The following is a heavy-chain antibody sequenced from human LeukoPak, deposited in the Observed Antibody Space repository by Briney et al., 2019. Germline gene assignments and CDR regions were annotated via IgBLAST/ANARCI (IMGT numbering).Heavy chain of an antibody. CDR2: IQSDGST. CDR3: TRAITYFYGSVTYDWFES. J-gene: IGHJ5*01. D-gene: IGHD3-10*01. Sequence: RPGGSLRLSCVASGFTFSSYWMHWVRHTPGQGLMWVARIQSDGSTIYADSVQSRFTISRDNAKNTVYLQMNSLRVDDTAVYFCTRAITYFYGSVTYDWFESWGQGIRVTVSS. CDR1: GFTFSSYW. V-gene: IGHV3-74*01.